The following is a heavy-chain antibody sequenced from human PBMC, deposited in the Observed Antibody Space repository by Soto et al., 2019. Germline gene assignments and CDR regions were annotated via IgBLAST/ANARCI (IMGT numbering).Heavy chain of an antibody. D-gene: IGHD5-12*01. CDR3: AKDLSDIVATIGDY. CDR2: ISYDGSNK. J-gene: IGHJ4*02. CDR1: GFTFSSYG. V-gene: IGHV3-30*18. Sequence: QVQLVESGGGVVQPGRSLRLSCAASGFTFSSYGMHWVRQAPGKGLEWVAVISYDGSNKYYADSVKGRFTISRDNSKNTLYLQMNSLRAEDTAVYYCAKDLSDIVATIGDYWGQGTLVTVSS.